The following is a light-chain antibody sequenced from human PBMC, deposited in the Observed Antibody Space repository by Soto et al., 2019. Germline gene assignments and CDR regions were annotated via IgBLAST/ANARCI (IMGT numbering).Light chain of an antibody. V-gene: IGKV3-20*01. J-gene: IGKJ4*01. CDR2: GAS. CDR1: QIVSSSY. CDR3: QQYGSSPLT. Sequence: EIVLTQSPGTLSLSPGERATLSCRASQIVSSSYLAWYQQKPGQAPRLLINGASSRATGIPDRFSGSGSGTDFTLTISRLEPEDFAVYYWQQYGSSPLTFGGGTKVEIK.